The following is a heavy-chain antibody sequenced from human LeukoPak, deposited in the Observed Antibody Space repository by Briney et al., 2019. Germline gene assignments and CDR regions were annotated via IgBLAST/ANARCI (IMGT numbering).Heavy chain of an antibody. J-gene: IGHJ6*03. D-gene: IGHD2-2*01. Sequence: ASVKVSCKASGYTFTSYGISWVRQAPGQGLEWMGWINAYNGYTNYAQKLQGRVTMTTDTSTSTAYMELRSLRSDDTAVYYCARDRSAAIWDYYYYMDVWGKGTTVTISS. V-gene: IGHV1-18*01. CDR1: GYTFTSYG. CDR2: INAYNGYT. CDR3: ARDRSAAIWDYYYYMDV.